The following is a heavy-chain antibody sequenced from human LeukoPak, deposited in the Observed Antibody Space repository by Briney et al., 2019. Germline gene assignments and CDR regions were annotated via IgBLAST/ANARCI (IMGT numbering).Heavy chain of an antibody. CDR1: GGSISSYY. CDR2: IYYSGST. V-gene: IGHV4-59*08. Sequence: SGTLSLTCTVSGGSISSYYWNWIRQPPGKGLEWIGYIYYSGSTNYNPSLKSRVTISVDTSKNQFSLKLSSVTAADTAVYYCARHLAAAGIKYYYYGMDVWGQGTTVTVSS. D-gene: IGHD6-13*01. J-gene: IGHJ6*02. CDR3: ARHLAAAGIKYYYYGMDV.